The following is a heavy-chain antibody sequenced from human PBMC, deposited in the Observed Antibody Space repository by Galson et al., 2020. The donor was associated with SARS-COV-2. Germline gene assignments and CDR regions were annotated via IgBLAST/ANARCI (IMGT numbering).Heavy chain of an antibody. CDR1: GFTFSTYS. Sequence: GGSLRLSCAASGFTFSTYSMHWVRQAPGKGLEWVSSISGASSYLYHADSVKGRFTIFRDNGKNSLYLQMNSLRAEDTAVYYCARDIGPNLKTFGGTHYFYGMDVWGQGTTVTVSS. D-gene: IGHD3-16*01. CDR3: ARDIGPNLKTFGGTHYFYGMDV. V-gene: IGHV3-21*01. J-gene: IGHJ6*02. CDR2: ISGASSYL.